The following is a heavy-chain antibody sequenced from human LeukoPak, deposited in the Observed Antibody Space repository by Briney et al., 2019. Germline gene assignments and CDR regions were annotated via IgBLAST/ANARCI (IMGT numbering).Heavy chain of an antibody. CDR2: ISYDGSNK. V-gene: IGHV3-30*03. CDR3: TYYGSGSYYKPAIY. J-gene: IGHJ4*01. D-gene: IGHD3-10*01. CDR1: GFTFSSYG. Sequence: QPGRSLRLSCAASGFTFSSYGMHWVRQAPGKGLEWVAVISYDGSNKYYADSEKGRFTISRDNCKNTLYLQMNSLRAEDTAVYYCTYYGSGSYYKPAIYWGQGTLVTVSS.